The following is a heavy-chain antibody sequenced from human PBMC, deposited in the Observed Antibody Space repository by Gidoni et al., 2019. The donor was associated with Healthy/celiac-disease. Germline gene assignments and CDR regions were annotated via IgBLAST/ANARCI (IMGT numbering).Heavy chain of an antibody. CDR2: ISSSSSTI. V-gene: IGHV3-48*01. D-gene: IGHD3-22*01. CDR1: GFTFSSYS. CDR3: ARALKTPYYDSSGYHPTFDY. Sequence: AASGFTFSSYSMNWVRQAPGKGLEWVSYISSSSSTIYYADSVKGRFTISRDNAKNSLYLQMNSLRAEDTAVYYCARALKTPYYDSSGYHPTFDYWGQGTLVTVSS. J-gene: IGHJ4*02.